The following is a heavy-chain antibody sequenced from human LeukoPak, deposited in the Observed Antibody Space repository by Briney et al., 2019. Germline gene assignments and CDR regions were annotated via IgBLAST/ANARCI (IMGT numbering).Heavy chain of an antibody. CDR3: AKDSRSSASCYDYFDY. V-gene: IGHV3-23*01. J-gene: IGHJ4*02. D-gene: IGHD2-2*01. CDR2: ISGSGGST. Sequence: GGSLRLSCAASGFTFSSYAMSWVRQAPGKGLEWVSAISGSGGSTYYADSVKGRFTISRDNSKNTLYLQMNSLRAEDTAVYYCAKDSRSSASCYDYFDYWGQGTLVTVSS. CDR1: GFTFSSYA.